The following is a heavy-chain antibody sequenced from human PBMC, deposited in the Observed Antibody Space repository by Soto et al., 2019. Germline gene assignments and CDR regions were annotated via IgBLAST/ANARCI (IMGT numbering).Heavy chain of an antibody. D-gene: IGHD6-13*01. V-gene: IGHV1-69*06. CDR2: IIPIFGTA. CDR1: GGTFSSYA. Sequence: QVQLVQSGAEVKKPGSSVKVSCKASGGTFSSYAISWVRQAPGQGLEWMGGIIPIFGTANYAQKFQGRVTITADKSTSTAYMELSSLRSEDTAVYYCARAGYSSSPRAGGNWFDPWGQGTLVTVSS. CDR3: ARAGYSSSPRAGGNWFDP. J-gene: IGHJ5*02.